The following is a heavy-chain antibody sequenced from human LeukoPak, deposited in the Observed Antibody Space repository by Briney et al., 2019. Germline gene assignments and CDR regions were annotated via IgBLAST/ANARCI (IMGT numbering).Heavy chain of an antibody. V-gene: IGHV3-74*01. CDR3: ARDQFYYDSSGYYGRYFDY. J-gene: IGHJ4*02. CDR2: INSDGSST. D-gene: IGHD3-22*01. CDR1: GFTFSSYW. Sequence: GGSLRLSCAASGFTFSSYWMHWVRQAPGKGLVWVSRINSDGSSTSYADSVKGRFTISRDNAKNTLYLQMNSLRAEDTAVYYCARDQFYYDSSGYYGRYFDYWGQGTLVTVSS.